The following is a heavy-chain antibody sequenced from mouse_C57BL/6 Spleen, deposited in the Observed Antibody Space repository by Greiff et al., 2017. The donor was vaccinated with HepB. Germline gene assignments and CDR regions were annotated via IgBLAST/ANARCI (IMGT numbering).Heavy chain of an antibody. CDR2: INPNNGGT. J-gene: IGHJ4*01. V-gene: IGHV1-26*01. D-gene: IGHD2-12*01. CDR1: GYTFTDYY. CDR3: ANDGDYYAMDY. Sequence: EVQLQQSGPELVKPGASVKISCKASGYTFTDYYMNWVKQSHGKSLEWIGDINPNNGGTSYNQKFKGKATLTVDKSSSTAYMELRSLTSEDSAVYYCANDGDYYAMDYWGQGTSVTVSS.